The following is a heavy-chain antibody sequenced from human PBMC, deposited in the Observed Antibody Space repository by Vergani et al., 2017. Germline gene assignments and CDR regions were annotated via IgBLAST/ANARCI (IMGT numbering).Heavy chain of an antibody. CDR3: SKAGSVSSGSLQYNFYMDV. V-gene: IGHV3-30*18. CDR1: GFSFSSHP. CDR2: ISNDGSKK. Sequence: QVQLAESGGGRVQPGRSLRLSCEASGFSFSSHPIHWVRQAPGKGLEWVAFISNDGSKKYYADSVKGRFPISRDNSKNTLDLQMNSLRTQDTAVYYCSKAGSVSSGSLQYNFYMDVWGKGTTVTVS. J-gene: IGHJ6*03. D-gene: IGHD3-10*01.